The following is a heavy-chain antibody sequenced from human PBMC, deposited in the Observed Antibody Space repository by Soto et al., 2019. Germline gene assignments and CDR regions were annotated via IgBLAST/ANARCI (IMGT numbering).Heavy chain of an antibody. CDR2: TRTKANSYTT. Sequence: GGSLRLSCAVSGFTFSDHSMDWVRQAPGKGLEWVGRTRTKANSYTTEYAASVKGRFTSSRDDSKNSLYLQMNSLKTNDTAVYYCVSTGDAFDIWGQRTMVTVSS. CDR1: GFTFSDHS. D-gene: IGHD1-1*01. CDR3: VSTGDAFDI. J-gene: IGHJ3*02. V-gene: IGHV3-72*01.